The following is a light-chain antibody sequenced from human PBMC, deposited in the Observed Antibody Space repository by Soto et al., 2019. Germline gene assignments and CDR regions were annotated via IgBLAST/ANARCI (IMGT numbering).Light chain of an antibody. J-gene: IGLJ2*01. CDR1: STDVGVYKY. Sequence: QSALTQPASVSGSPGQSITISCTGTSTDVGVYKYVSCYHQHPDKAHKLIIFELSNRPSGISSRFSGSKSGNTASLTISGLQAEDEADYYCASYTSSSTSVIFGRGTKVTVL. V-gene: IGLV2-14*01. CDR3: ASYTSSSTSVI. CDR2: ELS.